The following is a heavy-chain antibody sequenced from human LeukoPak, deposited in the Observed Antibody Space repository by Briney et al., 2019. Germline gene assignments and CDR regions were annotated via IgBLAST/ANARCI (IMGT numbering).Heavy chain of an antibody. CDR2: IIPILGIA. V-gene: IGHV1-69*04. CDR1: GGTFSSYA. D-gene: IGHD5-12*01. J-gene: IGHJ4*02. Sequence: SVKVSCKASGGTFSSYAISWVRQAPGQGLEWMGRIIPILGIANYAQKFQGRVTITADKSTSTAYMELSSLRSEDTAVYYCATPNYFSGYDYIYWGQGTLVTVSS. CDR3: ATPNYFSGYDYIY.